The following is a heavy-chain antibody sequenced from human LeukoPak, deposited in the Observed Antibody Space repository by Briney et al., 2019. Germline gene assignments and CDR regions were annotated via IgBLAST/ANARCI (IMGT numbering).Heavy chain of an antibody. CDR3: AIVLGGYYYYMDV. D-gene: IGHD3-16*01. CDR1: GYSLTELS. J-gene: IGHJ6*03. CDR2: FDPEDGET. Sequence: ASVKVSCKVSGYSLTELSMHWVRQAPGKGLEWMGGFDPEDGETIYAQKLQGRVTMTEDTSTDTAYMELSSLSSEDTAVYYCAIVLGGYYYYMDVWGKGTTVTVSS. V-gene: IGHV1-24*01.